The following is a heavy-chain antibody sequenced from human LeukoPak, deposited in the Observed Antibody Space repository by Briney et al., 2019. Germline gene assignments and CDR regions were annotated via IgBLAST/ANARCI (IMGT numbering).Heavy chain of an antibody. CDR1: GFTFSSYS. J-gene: IGHJ4*02. D-gene: IGHD6-13*01. Sequence: GGSLRLSCAASGFTFSSYSMNWVRQAPGKGLEWVSFFSVRYNVIYYADSVKGRFTVSRDEAKNSLYLQMNSLRAEDTALYYCVRDLPVAAADFWGQGTLVTVSS. CDR2: FSVRYNVI. CDR3: VRDLPVAAADF. V-gene: IGHV3-48*01.